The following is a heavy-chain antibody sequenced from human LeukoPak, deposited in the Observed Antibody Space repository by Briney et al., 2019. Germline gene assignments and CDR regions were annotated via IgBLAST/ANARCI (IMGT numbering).Heavy chain of an antibody. J-gene: IGHJ4*02. CDR1: GGSFSGYY. V-gene: IGHV4-34*01. CDR3: ARGPYYYGSGSYYRVRSYFDY. Sequence: PSETLSLTCAVYGGSFSGYYWSWIRQPPGKGLEWIGEINHSGSTNYNPSLKSRVTISVDTSKNQFSLKLSSVTAADTAVYYCARGPYYYGSGSYYRVRSYFDYWSQGTLVTVSS. D-gene: IGHD3-10*01. CDR2: INHSGST.